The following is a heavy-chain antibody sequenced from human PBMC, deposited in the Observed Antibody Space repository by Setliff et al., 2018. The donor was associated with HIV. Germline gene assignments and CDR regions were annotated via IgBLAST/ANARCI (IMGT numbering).Heavy chain of an antibody. CDR2: IRYDGSNK. V-gene: IGHV3-30*02. Sequence: GGSLRLSCVVSGLTFSTSAMSWVRQGPGKGLHWVAFIRYDGSNKYYVDSVKGRFTISRDNSKNTMYLQMNSLRAEDTAVYYCAKDGQGYCSGGSCYPDYWGQGTLVTVSS. CDR1: GLTFSTSA. D-gene: IGHD2-15*01. CDR3: AKDGQGYCSGGSCYPDY. J-gene: IGHJ4*02.